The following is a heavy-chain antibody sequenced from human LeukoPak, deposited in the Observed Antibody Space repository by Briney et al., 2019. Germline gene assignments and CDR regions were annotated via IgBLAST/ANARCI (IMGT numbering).Heavy chain of an antibody. Sequence: ASVKVSCKASGYTFTSYDINWVRQATGQGLEWIGWMNPNSGNTGYAQKFQGRVTMTRNTSISTAYMELSSLRSEDTAVYCCARGKKRRSTDPNWFDPWGQGTLVTVSS. V-gene: IGHV1-8*01. J-gene: IGHJ5*02. CDR2: MNPNSGNT. D-gene: IGHD5-24*01. CDR1: GYTFTSYD. CDR3: ARGKKRRSTDPNWFDP.